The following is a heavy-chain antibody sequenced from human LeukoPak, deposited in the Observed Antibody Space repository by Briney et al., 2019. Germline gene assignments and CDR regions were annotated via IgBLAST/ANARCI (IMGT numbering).Heavy chain of an antibody. CDR2: IRYDGSNK. J-gene: IGHJ4*02. D-gene: IGHD3-3*01. V-gene: IGHV3-30*02. Sequence: GGSLRLSCAASGFTFSSYGMHWVRQAPGKGLEWVAFIRYDGSNKYYADSVKGRFTISRDNSKNTLYLQMNSLRAEDTAVYYCAKVTEYDFWRYFDYWGQGTLVTVSS. CDR1: GFTFSSYG. CDR3: AKVTEYDFWRYFDY.